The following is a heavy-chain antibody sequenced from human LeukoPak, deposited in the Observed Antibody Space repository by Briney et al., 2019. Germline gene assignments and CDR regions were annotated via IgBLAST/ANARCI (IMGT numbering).Heavy chain of an antibody. D-gene: IGHD5-12*01. Sequence: PGGSLRLSCAASGFTVSSNYMSWVREAPGKGLEGVLVIYSGGSTYYADSVKGRFTISRDNSKNTLYLQMNSLRAEDTAVYYCAREGSGYDSHIPFDYWGQGTLVTVSS. V-gene: IGHV3-53*01. J-gene: IGHJ4*02. CDR3: AREGSGYDSHIPFDY. CDR1: GFTVSSNY. CDR2: IYSGGST.